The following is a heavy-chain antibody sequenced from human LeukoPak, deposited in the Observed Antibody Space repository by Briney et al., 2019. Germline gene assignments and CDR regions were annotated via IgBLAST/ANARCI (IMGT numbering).Heavy chain of an antibody. J-gene: IGHJ6*03. D-gene: IGHD6-13*01. CDR1: GYTFTSYY. Sequence: ASVKVSCKASGYTFTSYYMHWVRQAPGQGLEWMGIINPSGGSTSYAQKFQGRVTMTRDTSISTAYMELSRLRSDDTAVYYCARDWGSSWYYYYYMDVWGKGTTVTVSS. V-gene: IGHV1-46*01. CDR2: INPSGGST. CDR3: ARDWGSSWYYYYYMDV.